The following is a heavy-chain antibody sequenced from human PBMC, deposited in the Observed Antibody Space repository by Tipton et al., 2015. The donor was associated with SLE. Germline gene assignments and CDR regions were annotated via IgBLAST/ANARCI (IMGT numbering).Heavy chain of an antibody. D-gene: IGHD3-22*01. CDR3: ARRTSGYHHANPFDI. J-gene: IGHJ3*02. CDR1: GYTFTTYD. CDR2: MNPNSGNT. Sequence: QSGAEVKKPGASVKVSCKASGYTFTTYDINWVRQATGQGLEWMGWMNPNSGNTGYAQEFQGRVTITRNTSISTAYMELSSLRSEDTAVYFCARRTSGYHHANPFDIWGQGTMVTVSS. V-gene: IGHV1-8*03.